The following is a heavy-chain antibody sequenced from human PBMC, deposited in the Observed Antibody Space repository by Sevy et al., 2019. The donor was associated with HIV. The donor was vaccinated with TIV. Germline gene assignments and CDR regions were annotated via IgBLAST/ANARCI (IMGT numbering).Heavy chain of an antibody. CDR1: GFTVSSNY. CDR3: ARDPLGYSYGSLYYYYGMDV. V-gene: IGHV3-66*01. Sequence: GGSLRLCCAASGFTVSSNYMSWVRQAPGKGLEWVSVIYSGGSTYYADSVKGRFTISRDNSKNTLYLQMNSLRAEDTAVYYCARDPLGYSYGSLYYYYGMDVWGQGTTVTVSS. D-gene: IGHD5-18*01. J-gene: IGHJ6*02. CDR2: IYSGGST.